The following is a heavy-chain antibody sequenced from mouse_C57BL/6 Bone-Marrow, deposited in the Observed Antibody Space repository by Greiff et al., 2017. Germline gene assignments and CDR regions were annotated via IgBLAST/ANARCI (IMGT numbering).Heavy chain of an antibody. CDR3: ARPIYYDYGACMDY. D-gene: IGHD2-4*01. J-gene: IGHJ4*01. CDR2: IHPNSGST. Sequence: VQLQQSGAELARPGASVKLSCKASGYTFTSYWMHWVKQRPGQGLEWIGMIHPNSGSTNYNEKVKSKATLTVDKSSSTAYLQLSSLTSEDSAVYYCARPIYYDYGACMDYWGQGTSVTVSS. V-gene: IGHV1-64*01. CDR1: GYTFTSYW.